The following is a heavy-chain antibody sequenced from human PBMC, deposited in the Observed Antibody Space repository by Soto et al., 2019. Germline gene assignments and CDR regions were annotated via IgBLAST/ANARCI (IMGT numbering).Heavy chain of an antibody. CDR3: TTDSYEYCRSTSCYGAYYYYGMDV. Sequence: PGGSLRLSCAASGFSFRNAWMNWVRQAPGKGLEWVGRIKSRTDGGTTDYAVPVKGRFTISRDDSKNTLYLQMNSLKTEDTAVYYCTTDSYEYCRSTSCYGAYYYYGMDVWGQGTTVTVSS. D-gene: IGHD2-2*01. V-gene: IGHV3-15*07. CDR2: IKSRTDGGTT. J-gene: IGHJ6*02. CDR1: GFSFRNAW.